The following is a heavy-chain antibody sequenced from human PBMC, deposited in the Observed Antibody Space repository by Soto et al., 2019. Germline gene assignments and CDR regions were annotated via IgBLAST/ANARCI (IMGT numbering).Heavy chain of an antibody. CDR1: GDSITSSSHY. V-gene: IGHV4-31*03. CDR3: ARVGGINWFDP. CDR2: IYYSGST. D-gene: IGHD1-20*01. Sequence: PSETLSLTCTVSGDSITSSSHYWGWIRQPPGKGLEWIGYIYYSGSTYYNPSLKSRVTISVDTSKNQFSLKLSSVTAADTAVYYCARVGGINWFDPWGQGTLVTVSS. J-gene: IGHJ5*02.